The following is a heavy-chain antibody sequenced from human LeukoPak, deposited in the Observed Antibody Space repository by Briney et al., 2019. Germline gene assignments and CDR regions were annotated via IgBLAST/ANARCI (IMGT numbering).Heavy chain of an antibody. V-gene: IGHV5-51*01. D-gene: IGHD3-10*01. CDR1: GYSFTTYW. J-gene: IGHJ4*02. Sequence: GESLKISCKGSGYSFTTYWIGWVRQMPGKGLEWMGIIHPGDSDTRYSPSFQGQVTISADKSINTAYLQWSSLKASDTAMYYCARRMVRGVMDYFDYWGQGTLVTVSS. CDR2: IHPGDSDT. CDR3: ARRMVRGVMDYFDY.